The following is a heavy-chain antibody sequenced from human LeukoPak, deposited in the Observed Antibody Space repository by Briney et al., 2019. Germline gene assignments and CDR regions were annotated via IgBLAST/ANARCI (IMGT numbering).Heavy chain of an antibody. D-gene: IGHD6-13*01. Sequence: GASVKVSCKASGYTFTSYDINWVRQATGQGLEWMGWMNPNSGGTNYAQKFQGRVTMTRDTSISTAYMELSRLRSDDTAVYYCARVWDSSWYYFDYWGQGTLVTVSS. CDR1: GYTFTSYD. J-gene: IGHJ4*02. V-gene: IGHV1-2*02. CDR3: ARVWDSSWYYFDY. CDR2: MNPNSGGT.